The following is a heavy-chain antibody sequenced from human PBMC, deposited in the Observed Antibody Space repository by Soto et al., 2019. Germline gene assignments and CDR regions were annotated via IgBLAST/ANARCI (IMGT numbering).Heavy chain of an antibody. CDR2: ISPYNGKT. V-gene: IGHV1-18*01. D-gene: IGHD6-19*01. CDR1: GYSFTTYG. Sequence: ASVKVSCKASGYSFTTYGIFWVRQAPGQGLEWMGWISPYNGKTNYAQILQGRVSMTTDTSTTTAYMELRSLRSDDTALYYCAQEAPGGWHFFDTWGQGTLVTVSS. CDR3: AQEAPGGWHFFDT. J-gene: IGHJ4*02.